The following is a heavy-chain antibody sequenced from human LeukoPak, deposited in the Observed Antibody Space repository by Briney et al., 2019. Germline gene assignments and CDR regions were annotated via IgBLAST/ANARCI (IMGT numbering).Heavy chain of an antibody. Sequence: PSETLSLTCAVYGGSFSGYYWSWIRQPPGKGLEWIGEINHSGSTNYNPSLKSRVTISLDTSKNQFSLKLSSVTAADTAVYYCARVTWGAARVFDYWGQGTLVTVSS. CDR3: ARVTWGAARVFDY. D-gene: IGHD5-18*01. V-gene: IGHV4-34*01. CDR2: INHSGST. J-gene: IGHJ4*02. CDR1: GGSFSGYY.